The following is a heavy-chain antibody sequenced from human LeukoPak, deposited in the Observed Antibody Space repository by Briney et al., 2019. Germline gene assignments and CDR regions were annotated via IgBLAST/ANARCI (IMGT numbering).Heavy chain of an antibody. V-gene: IGHV4-34*01. Sequence: SETLSLTCAVYGGSFSGYYWSWIRQPPGKGLEWIGEINHSGSTNYNPSLKSRVTISVDTSKNQFSLKLSSVTAADTAVYYCARDYSSGWHYYYGMDVWGQGTTVTVSS. CDR3: ARDYSSGWHYYYGMDV. D-gene: IGHD6-25*01. CDR2: INHSGST. J-gene: IGHJ6*02. CDR1: GGSFSGYY.